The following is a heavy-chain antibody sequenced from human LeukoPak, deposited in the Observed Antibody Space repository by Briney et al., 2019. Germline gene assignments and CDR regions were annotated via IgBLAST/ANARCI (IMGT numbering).Heavy chain of an antibody. D-gene: IGHD5-12*01. CDR2: IIPIFGTA. V-gene: IGHV1-69*06. Sequence: ASVKVSCKASGGTFSSYAISWVRQAPGQGLEWMGGIIPIFGTANYAQKFQGRVTITADKSTSTAYMELSSLRSEDTAVYYCASYSDYPPDNWFDPWGQGTLVTVSS. CDR1: GGTFSSYA. J-gene: IGHJ5*02. CDR3: ASYSDYPPDNWFDP.